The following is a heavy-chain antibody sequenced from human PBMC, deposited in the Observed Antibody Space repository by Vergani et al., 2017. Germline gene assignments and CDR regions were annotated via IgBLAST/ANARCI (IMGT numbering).Heavy chain of an antibody. V-gene: IGHV1-18*01. J-gene: IGHJ4*02. CDR2: ISAYNGNT. CDR3: ARDENYYDSRWWAY. Sequence: VQLVQSGAEVKKPGESLKISCEGSGYTFTDYWVGWVRQKPGKGLEWMGWISAYNGNTNYAQKFQGRVTMTTDTSTSTAYMELRSLRSDDTAVYYCARDENYYDSRWWAYWGQGTLVTVSS. CDR1: GYTFTDYW. D-gene: IGHD3-22*01.